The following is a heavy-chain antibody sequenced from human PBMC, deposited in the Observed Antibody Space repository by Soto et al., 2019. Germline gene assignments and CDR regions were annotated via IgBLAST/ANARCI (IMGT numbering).Heavy chain of an antibody. CDR2: MNPNSGNT. CDR1: GYTFTSYD. J-gene: IGHJ6*02. V-gene: IGHV1-8*01. Sequence: QVQLVQSGAEVKKPGASVKVSCKASGYTFTSYDINWVRQATGQGLEWMGWMNPNSGNTGYAQKFQGRVTMTRNTSISTAYMELSILRSEDTAVYYSARAREYSYGMDVWGQVTTVTVSS. CDR3: ARAREYSYGMDV.